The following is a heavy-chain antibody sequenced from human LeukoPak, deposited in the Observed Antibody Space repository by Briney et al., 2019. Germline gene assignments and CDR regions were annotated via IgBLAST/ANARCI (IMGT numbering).Heavy chain of an antibody. J-gene: IGHJ5*02. D-gene: IGHD2-2*02. V-gene: IGHV4-34*01. CDR3: ARSPNIVVVPAAIGWGNWFDP. CDR1: GVSFSGYY. Sequence: SETLSLTCAVSGVSFSGYYWSWVRQPPGKGLEWIGEINHSGSTNYNPSLKSRVTISVDTSKNQFSLKLSSVTAADTAVYYCARSPNIVVVPAAIGWGNWFDPWGQGTLVTVSS. CDR2: INHSGST.